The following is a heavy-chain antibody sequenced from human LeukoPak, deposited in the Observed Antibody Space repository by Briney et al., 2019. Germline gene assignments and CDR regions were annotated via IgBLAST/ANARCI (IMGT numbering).Heavy chain of an antibody. CDR3: ARVDDYYDSSQPPPDY. J-gene: IGHJ4*02. CDR1: GFTFSSYW. CDR2: IKQDGSEK. V-gene: IGHV3-7*01. Sequence: GGSLRLSCAASGFTFSSYWMSWVRQAPGKGLEWVANIKQDGSEKYYVDSVKGRFTISRDNAKNSLYLQMNSLRAEDTAVYYCARVDDYYDSSQPPPDYWGRGTLVTVSS. D-gene: IGHD3-22*01.